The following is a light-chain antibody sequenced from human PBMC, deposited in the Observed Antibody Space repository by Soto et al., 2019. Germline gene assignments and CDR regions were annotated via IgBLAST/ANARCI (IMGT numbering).Light chain of an antibody. CDR1: QSVINNY. CDR3: QQYGSSPIT. J-gene: IGKJ5*01. Sequence: EIVLTQSPGTLSLSPGERDTLPCRASQSVINNYLAWYQQKPGQAPRLLIYGASSRATGIPERFSGSGSGTEFTLTISRLAPEDFAVYYCQQYGSSPITFGQGTRLEIK. V-gene: IGKV3-20*01. CDR2: GAS.